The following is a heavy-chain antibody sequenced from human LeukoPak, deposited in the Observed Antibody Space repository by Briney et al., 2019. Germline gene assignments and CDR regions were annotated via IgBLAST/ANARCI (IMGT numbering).Heavy chain of an antibody. D-gene: IGHD3-22*01. Sequence: GASVKVSCTGSVYTSTSYGISWVRQAPLQGGEWMGWISAYKGETNYAQKLQGRVTMTTDTSTSTAYMEPRSLRSDDTAVYYCARASMIVVSDAFYIWGQGTMVTVSS. CDR1: VYTSTSYG. J-gene: IGHJ3*02. CDR2: ISAYKGET. CDR3: ARASMIVVSDAFYI. V-gene: IGHV1-18*01.